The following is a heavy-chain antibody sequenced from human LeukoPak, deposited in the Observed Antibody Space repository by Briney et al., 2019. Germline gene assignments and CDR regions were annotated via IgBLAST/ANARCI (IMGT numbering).Heavy chain of an antibody. CDR1: RFTFSSFA. CDR3: AKDRGYDFSYGMHV. Sequence: GSLRLSCAASRFTFSSFAMSWGRQAPGEGLEWVSAISGSGGGTFYADLLKGRFTISRDNSKNTLYLQMNSLRAEDTAVYYCAKDRGYDFSYGMHVWGQGTTATVSS. D-gene: IGHD5-12*01. CDR2: ISGSGGGT. V-gene: IGHV3-23*01. J-gene: IGHJ6*02.